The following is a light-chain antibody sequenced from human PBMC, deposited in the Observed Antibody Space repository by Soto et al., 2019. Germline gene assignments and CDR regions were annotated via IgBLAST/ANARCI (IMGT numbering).Light chain of an antibody. CDR1: RSSSSW. J-gene: IGKJ1*01. CDR2: KAS. V-gene: IGKV1-5*03. CDR3: QQYNSYSGT. Sequence: DSKVTQSPCTLYASVGDRVTISCRASRSSSSWLAWYQQKPGKAPKLLIYKASSLESGVPSRFSGSGSGTEFTLTISSLQPDDFATYYCQQYNSYSGTFGQGTKVDIK.